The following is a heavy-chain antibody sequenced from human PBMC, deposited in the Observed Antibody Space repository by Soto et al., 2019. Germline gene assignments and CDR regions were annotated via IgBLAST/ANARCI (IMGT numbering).Heavy chain of an antibody. D-gene: IGHD3-22*01. CDR2: INPSGGST. CDR1: GYTFTSYY. V-gene: IGHV1-46*01. Sequence: QVQLVQSGAEVKKPGASVKVSCKASGYTFTSYYMHWVRQAPGQGLEWMGIINPSGGSTSYAQKFQCRVTRTRDTSTSTVYMELSSLRSEDTAVYYCARGGVDSSGYSPYYYYYGMDVWGQGTTVTVSS. J-gene: IGHJ6*02. CDR3: ARGGVDSSGYSPYYYYYGMDV.